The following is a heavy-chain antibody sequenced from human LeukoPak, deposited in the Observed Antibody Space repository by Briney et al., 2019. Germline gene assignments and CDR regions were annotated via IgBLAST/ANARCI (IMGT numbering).Heavy chain of an antibody. CDR3: ARGGRFGGSVSHYGMDV. CDR2: MYNSGTT. CDR1: GYYIRSGFY. D-gene: IGHD3-16*01. Sequence: SETLSLTCTVSGYYIRSGFYWGWIRQPPEKGLEWIGGMYNSGTTYYNPALKSRVTVSVDTSKNQFSLELTSVTVADTAVYLCARGGRFGGSVSHYGMDVWGQGTTVTVSS. J-gene: IGHJ6*02. V-gene: IGHV4-38-2*02.